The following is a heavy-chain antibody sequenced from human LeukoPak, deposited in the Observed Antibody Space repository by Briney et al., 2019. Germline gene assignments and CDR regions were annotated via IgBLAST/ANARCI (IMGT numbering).Heavy chain of an antibody. CDR3: ARGGDYGDY. V-gene: IGHV3-33*01. CDR1: GFTFSSHG. D-gene: IGHD2-15*01. CDR2: IWYDGINN. J-gene: IGHJ4*02. Sequence: GGSLRLSCTASGFTFSSHGMHWVRQAPGKGLEWVAVIWYDGINNYYADSVKGRFTISRDNSKNTVNLQMNSLRADDTAVYYCARGGDYGDYWGQGTLVTVSS.